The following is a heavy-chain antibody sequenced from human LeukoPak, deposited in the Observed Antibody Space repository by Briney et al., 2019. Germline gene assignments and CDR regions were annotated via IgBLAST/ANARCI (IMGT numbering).Heavy chain of an antibody. CDR3: ARSYFGSGSYFRY. Sequence: SETLSLTCAVYGGSFSGYYWSWIRQPPGKGLEWIGEINHSGSTNYNPSLKSRVTISVDTSKNQFSLKLSSVTAADTAVYYCARSYFGSGSYFRYWGQGTLVTVSS. J-gene: IGHJ4*02. CDR2: INHSGST. D-gene: IGHD3-10*01. CDR1: GGSFSGYY. V-gene: IGHV4-34*01.